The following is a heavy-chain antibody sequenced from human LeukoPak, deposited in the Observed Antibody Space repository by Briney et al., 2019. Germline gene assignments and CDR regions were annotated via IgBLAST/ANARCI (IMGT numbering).Heavy chain of an antibody. D-gene: IGHD1-26*01. J-gene: IGHJ4*02. Sequence: SVKVSCKASGGTFSSYAISWVRQAPGQGLEWMGRIIPILGIANYAQKFQGRVTITADKSTSTAYMELSSLRSEDTAVYYCARVGGSYSAPRFDHWGQGTLVTVSS. CDR3: ARVGGSYSAPRFDH. CDR2: IIPILGIA. CDR1: GGTFSSYA. V-gene: IGHV1-69*04.